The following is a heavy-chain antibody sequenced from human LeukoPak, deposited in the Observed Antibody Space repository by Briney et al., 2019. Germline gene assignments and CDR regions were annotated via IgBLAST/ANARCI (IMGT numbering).Heavy chain of an antibody. CDR1: GGSISSCGYS. Sequence: PSETLSLTCAVSGGSISSCGYSWSWIRQPPGKGLEWIGYIYHSGSTYYNPSLKSRVTISVDRSKNQFSLKLSSVTAADTAVYYCARARGPNWFDPWGQGTLVTVSS. CDR3: ARARGPNWFDP. V-gene: IGHV4-30-2*01. J-gene: IGHJ5*02. D-gene: IGHD3/OR15-3a*01. CDR2: IYHSGST.